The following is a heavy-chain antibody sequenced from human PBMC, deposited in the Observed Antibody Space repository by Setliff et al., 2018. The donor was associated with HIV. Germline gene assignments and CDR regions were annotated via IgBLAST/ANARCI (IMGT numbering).Heavy chain of an antibody. V-gene: IGHV2-5*02. Sequence: SGPTLVEPPQTLTLTCTFSGFSLRTTGEAVCWLRQPPGKAPEWLALVYWDDDKRYSPSLKNRLTIIKDASKNQVVLTLTNVDPVDSAKYYCAHKGLSSGWPYFDYWGQGTLVTVSS. CDR1: GFSLRTTGEA. J-gene: IGHJ4*02. CDR2: VYWDDDK. D-gene: IGHD6-19*01. CDR3: AHKGLSSGWPYFDY.